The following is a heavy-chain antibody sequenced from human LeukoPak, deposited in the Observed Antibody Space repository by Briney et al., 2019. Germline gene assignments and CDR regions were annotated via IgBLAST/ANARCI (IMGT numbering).Heavy chain of an antibody. CDR2: ISSGTGGRT. V-gene: IGHV3-23*01. CDR1: AFTFSNYA. J-gene: IGHJ4*02. D-gene: IGHD3-10*01. Sequence: GGSLRLSCAASAFTFSNYAMSWVRQAPGKGLEWVSAISSGTGGRTYYADSVKGRFTISRDNSKNTLFVQMNNLRAGDTAVYYCAKEWGYYGSGTSYFDQWGQGTLVTVSS. CDR3: AKEWGYYGSGTSYFDQ.